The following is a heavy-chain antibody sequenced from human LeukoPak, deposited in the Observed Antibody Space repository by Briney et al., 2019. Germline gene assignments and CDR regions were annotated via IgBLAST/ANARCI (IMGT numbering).Heavy chain of an antibody. Sequence: GGSLRLSCAASGFTFSDHYMSWIRQAPGKGLEWVSYISSSGSTIYYADSVKGRFTISRDNAKNSLYLQMNRLRAEDTAVYYCARAGMGPYYYYGMDVWGQGTTVTVSS. J-gene: IGHJ6*02. V-gene: IGHV3-11*01. CDR1: GFTFSDHY. CDR2: ISSSGSTI. D-gene: IGHD5-18*01. CDR3: ARAGMGPYYYYGMDV.